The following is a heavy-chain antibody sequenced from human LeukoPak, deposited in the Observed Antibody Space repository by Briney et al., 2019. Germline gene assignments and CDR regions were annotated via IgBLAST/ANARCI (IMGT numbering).Heavy chain of an antibody. CDR3: AKAHIVVVPAAADFDL. D-gene: IGHD2-2*01. CDR2: ISGSGGST. Sequence: PGGSLRLSCAASGFTFSSYAMSWVRQAPGKGLEWVSAISGSGGSTYYADSVKGRFTISRDNSKNTLYLQMNSLRAEDTAVYYCAKAHIVVVPAAADFDLWGRGTLVTVSS. V-gene: IGHV3-23*01. J-gene: IGHJ2*01. CDR1: GFTFSSYA.